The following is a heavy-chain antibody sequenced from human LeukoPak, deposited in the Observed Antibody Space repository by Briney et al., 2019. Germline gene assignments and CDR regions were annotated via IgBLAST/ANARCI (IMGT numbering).Heavy chain of an antibody. Sequence: PGGSLRLSCAASGCTFSSYWMSWVRQAPGKGLEWVANIKQDGSEKYYVDSVKGRFTISRDNAKNSLYLQMNSLRAEDTAVYYCASPTGVYGRGYFDYWGQGTLVTVSS. CDR3: ASPTGVYGRGYFDY. J-gene: IGHJ4*02. CDR2: IKQDGSEK. D-gene: IGHD6-13*01. V-gene: IGHV3-7*01. CDR1: GCTFSSYW.